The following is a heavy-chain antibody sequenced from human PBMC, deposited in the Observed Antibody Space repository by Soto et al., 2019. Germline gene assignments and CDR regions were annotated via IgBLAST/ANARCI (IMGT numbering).Heavy chain of an antibody. V-gene: IGHV2-5*01. CDR3: THMYYYDGSGYYPTADY. CDR2: IYWNGDE. J-gene: IGHJ4*02. CDR1: GFSLDTSGVS. Sequence: VSGPTLVNPTQTLTLTCSFSGFSLDTSGVSVGWIRQPPGKALEWLALIYWNGDERYSPSLKNRLTITKDTSKNQVGLRMTNMDPVDTATYYCTHMYYYDGSGYYPTADYWGRGTLVTVSS. D-gene: IGHD3-22*01.